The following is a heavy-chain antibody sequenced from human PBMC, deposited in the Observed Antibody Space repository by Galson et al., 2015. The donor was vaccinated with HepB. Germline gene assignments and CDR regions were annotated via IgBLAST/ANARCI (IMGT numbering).Heavy chain of an antibody. CDR1: GGTFSSYA. D-gene: IGHD6-13*01. CDR3: ARRKPEYSSSWYYPYYYYYYMDV. V-gene: IGHV1-69*13. Sequence: SVKVSCKASGGTFSSYAISWVRQAPGQGLEWMGGIIPIFGTANYAQKFQGRVTITADESTSTAYMELSSLRSEDTAVYYCARRKPEYSSSWYYPYYYYYYMDVWGKGTTVTVSS. CDR2: IIPIFGTA. J-gene: IGHJ6*03.